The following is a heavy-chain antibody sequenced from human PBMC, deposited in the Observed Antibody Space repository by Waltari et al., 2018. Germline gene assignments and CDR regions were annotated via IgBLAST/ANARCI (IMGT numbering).Heavy chain of an antibody. V-gene: IGHV3-48*01. D-gene: IGHD2-2*01. CDR3: ARDLRYCSSTSCYSYLDY. J-gene: IGHJ4*02. CDR1: GFTFSSYS. CDR2: ISSSSSTL. Sequence: EVQLVESGGGLVQPGGSLRLSCAASGFTFSSYSMNWVRQAPGKGLEWVSYISSSSSTLYYADSVKGRFTISRDNAKNSLYLQMNSLRAEDTAVYYCARDLRYCSSTSCYSYLDYWGQGTLVTVSS.